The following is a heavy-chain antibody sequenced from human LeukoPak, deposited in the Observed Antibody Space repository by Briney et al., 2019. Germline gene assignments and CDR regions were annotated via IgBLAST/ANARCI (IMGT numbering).Heavy chain of an antibody. Sequence: GGSLRLSCAASGFTFSSYGMSWVRQAPGKGLEWVSAISGSGGSTYYADSVKGRFTISRDNAKNSLFLQMNSLRAEDTAVYYCARDRGRYYMDVWGKGTTVTISS. J-gene: IGHJ6*03. V-gene: IGHV3-23*01. CDR2: ISGSGGST. CDR1: GFTFSSYG. D-gene: IGHD6-25*01. CDR3: ARDRGRYYMDV.